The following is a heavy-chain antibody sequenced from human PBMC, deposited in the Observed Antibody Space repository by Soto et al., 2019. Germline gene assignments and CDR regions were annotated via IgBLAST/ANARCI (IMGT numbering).Heavy chain of an antibody. J-gene: IGHJ4*02. D-gene: IGHD1-26*01. CDR2: MIGDGTSW. V-gene: IGHV3-23*01. CDR3: AKDLRPDGRYDFDY. CDR1: GFDFRIYA. Sequence: GSLRFSCAASGFDFRIYAMNWVRQAPGKGLEWVAVMIGDGTSWDYADSVRGRFTISRDNSKNTLYLQMNSLRAEDTAVYYCAKDLRPDGRYDFDYWGQGTLVTVSS.